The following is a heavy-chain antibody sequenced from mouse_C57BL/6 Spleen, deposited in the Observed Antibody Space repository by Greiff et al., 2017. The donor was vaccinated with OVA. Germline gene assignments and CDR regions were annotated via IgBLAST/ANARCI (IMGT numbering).Heavy chain of an antibody. V-gene: IGHV5-16*01. J-gene: IGHJ2*01. CDR2: ISYDGSST. Sequence: EVKLVESEGGLVQPGSSMKLSCTASGFTFSDYYMAWVRQVPEKGLEWVANISYDGSSTYYLDSLKSRFIISRDNAKNILYLQMSSLKSEDTATYYCARALYYYGSSLYYFDYWGQGTTLTVSS. D-gene: IGHD1-1*01. CDR1: GFTFSDYY. CDR3: ARALYYYGSSLYYFDY.